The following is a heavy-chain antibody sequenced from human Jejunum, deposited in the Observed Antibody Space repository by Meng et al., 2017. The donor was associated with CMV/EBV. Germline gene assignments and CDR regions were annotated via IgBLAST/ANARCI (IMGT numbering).Heavy chain of an antibody. Sequence: GFRFHDYAMPWVRPAPGKGLEWVSGISWNSDRIDYADSVKGRFTISRDNVKNFLFLEMNSLRPEDTAFYYCAKSLSPYDFWSGTDFWGQGTLVTVSS. D-gene: IGHD3-3*01. V-gene: IGHV3-9*01. J-gene: IGHJ4*02. CDR2: ISWNSDRI. CDR3: AKSLSPYDFWSGTDF. CDR1: GFRFHDYA.